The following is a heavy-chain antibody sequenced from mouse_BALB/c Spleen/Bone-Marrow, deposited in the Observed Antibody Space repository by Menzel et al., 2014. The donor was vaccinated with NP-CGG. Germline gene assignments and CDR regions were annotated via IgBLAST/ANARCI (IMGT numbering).Heavy chain of an antibody. CDR3: APPINADPWFAY. CDR2: IDPANGNS. CDR1: GFNIKDVY. V-gene: IGHV14-3*02. J-gene: IGHJ3*01. Sequence: VQLQQSGAELVKPGASVKLSCSASGFNIKDVYMYWLKQRPEQGLEWIGRIDPANGNSEYDPKFQGKATITADTSSNTAYLQLSTRTPADTAVNYCAPPINADPWFAYWGQGTLVTVSA.